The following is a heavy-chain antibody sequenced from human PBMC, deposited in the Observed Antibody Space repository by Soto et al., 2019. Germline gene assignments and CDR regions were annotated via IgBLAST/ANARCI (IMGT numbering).Heavy chain of an antibody. Sequence: QVQLVQSGAEVKKPGASVKVSCKASGYTFTSYGISWVRQAPGQGLEWMGRISAYNGHTNYAQKLQGSVSMTTDTSTSTANMELRGLRSDVTAVYCGASWVGALGRWVDPWSQGTLVTVSS. CDR1: GYTFTSYG. CDR2: ISAYNGHT. D-gene: IGHD1-26*01. CDR3: ASWVGALGRWVDP. V-gene: IGHV1-18*01. J-gene: IGHJ5*02.